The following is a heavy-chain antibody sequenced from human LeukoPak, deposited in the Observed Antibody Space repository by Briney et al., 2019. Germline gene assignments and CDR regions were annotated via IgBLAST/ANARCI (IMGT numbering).Heavy chain of an antibody. CDR1: GGSISSYY. D-gene: IGHD3-9*01. J-gene: IGHJ4*02. V-gene: IGHV4-59*08. Sequence: PSETLSLTCTGSGGSISSYYWSWIRQPPGKGLEWSGYIYYSRSTNYNPSLKSRVTISVDTSKNQFSLKLRSVTAADTAVYYCARRGTYYDILTGYYVPFDYWGQGTLVTVSS. CDR2: IYYSRST. CDR3: ARRGTYYDILTGYYVPFDY.